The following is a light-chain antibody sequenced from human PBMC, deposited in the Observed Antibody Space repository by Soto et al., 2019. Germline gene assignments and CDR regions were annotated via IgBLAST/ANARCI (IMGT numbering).Light chain of an antibody. CDR3: QQFNSYHLT. J-gene: IGKJ4*01. Sequence: AIQLTQSPSSLYASVGDRVTITCRASQGSSSALAWYQQKPGKAPKLLIYDASSLESGVPARFSGSGSGTDFTLSISSLQPEDFATYYCQQFNSYHLTFGGGTKVQIK. V-gene: IGKV1-13*02. CDR1: QGSSSA. CDR2: DAS.